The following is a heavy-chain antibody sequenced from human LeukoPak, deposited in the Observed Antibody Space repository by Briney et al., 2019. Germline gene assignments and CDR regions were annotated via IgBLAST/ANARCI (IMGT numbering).Heavy chain of an antibody. Sequence: SETLSLTCTVSGGSINSGDCYWSWIRQPPGKGLEWIGYISHSGSTYYNPSLKNRVTISVDTSKNQFSLKLTSVTAADTAVYYCARGGTTVVSPYDYWGQGTLVTVSS. CDR2: ISHSGST. D-gene: IGHD4-17*01. V-gene: IGHV4-30-2*01. CDR1: GGSINSGDCY. J-gene: IGHJ4*02. CDR3: ARGGTTVVSPYDY.